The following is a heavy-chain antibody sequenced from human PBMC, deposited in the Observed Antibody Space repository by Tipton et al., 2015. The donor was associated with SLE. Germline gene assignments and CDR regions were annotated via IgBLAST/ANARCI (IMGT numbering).Heavy chain of an antibody. J-gene: IGHJ2*01. CDR2: IYYSGST. CDR1: GGSISSSSYY. CDR3: ARQGLVVAAPLFYWYFDL. D-gene: IGHD2-15*01. V-gene: IGHV4-39*07. Sequence: TLSLTCTVSGGSISSSSYYWGWIRQPPGKGLEWIGSIYYSGSTYYNPSLKSRVTLSVDTSKNQFSLKLSSVTAADTAVYYCARQGLVVAAPLFYWYFDLWGRGTLVTVSS.